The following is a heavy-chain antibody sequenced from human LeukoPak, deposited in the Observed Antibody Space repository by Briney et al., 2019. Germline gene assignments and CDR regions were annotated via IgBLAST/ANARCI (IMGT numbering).Heavy chain of an antibody. CDR1: GYTFTTYG. D-gene: IGHD6-13*01. V-gene: IGHV1-18*01. CDR2: ISTYNGNT. Sequence: ASVKVSCKASGYTFTTYGISWVRQAPGQGLEWMGWISTYNGNTNYAQKLQGRVTMTRDTSTSTVYMELSSLRSEDTAVYYCASGVSRKPNDAFDIWGQGTMVTVSS. J-gene: IGHJ3*02. CDR3: ASGVSRKPNDAFDI.